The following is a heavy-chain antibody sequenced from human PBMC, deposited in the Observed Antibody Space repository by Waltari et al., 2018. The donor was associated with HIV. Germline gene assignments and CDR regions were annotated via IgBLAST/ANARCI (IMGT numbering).Heavy chain of an antibody. J-gene: IGHJ2*01. V-gene: IGHV3-73*02. CDR3: TLGSPDYWYFAL. D-gene: IGHD6-19*01. CDR1: GTSFIAPG. Sequence: VQVLESGGGLIPPGGSPTISCTAFGTSFIAPGLHGVRQAPGQGPEWMVRLASRRKNFAPIFTWSLEGRSNISRHESENTTCLHLSKLTVEDTAIYYCTLGSPDYWYFALWGRGTLVTVSS. CDR2: LASRRKNFAP.